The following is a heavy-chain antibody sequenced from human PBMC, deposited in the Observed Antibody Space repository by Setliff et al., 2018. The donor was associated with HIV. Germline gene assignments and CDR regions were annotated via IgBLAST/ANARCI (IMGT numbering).Heavy chain of an antibody. Sequence: PGGSLRLSCAASGFTFSSRAMHWVRQAPGKGLEYVSSISSDGGNTYYANSVKGRFFISRDSSKSAVYLQMGSLRAEDMSVYYCARGGTYSSGPLDYWGQGILVTVSS. CDR1: GFTFSSRA. V-gene: IGHV3-64*01. CDR2: ISSDGGNT. D-gene: IGHD3-22*01. J-gene: IGHJ4*02. CDR3: ARGGTYSSGPLDY.